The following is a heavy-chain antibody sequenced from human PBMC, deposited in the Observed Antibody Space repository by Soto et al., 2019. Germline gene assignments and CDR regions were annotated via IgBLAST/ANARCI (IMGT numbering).Heavy chain of an antibody. D-gene: IGHD6-13*01. V-gene: IGHV5-51*01. J-gene: IGHJ6*02. CDR1: GYSFASYW. CDR2: IYPGYSDT. CDR3: ARLGADIAAAGEGDYYYGMDV. Sequence: PGESLKISCKGSGYSFASYWIGWVRQMPGKGLEWMGIIYPGYSDTRYSPSFQGQVTISADKSISTAYLQWSSLKASDTAMYYCARLGADIAAAGEGDYYYGMDVWGQGTTVTVSS.